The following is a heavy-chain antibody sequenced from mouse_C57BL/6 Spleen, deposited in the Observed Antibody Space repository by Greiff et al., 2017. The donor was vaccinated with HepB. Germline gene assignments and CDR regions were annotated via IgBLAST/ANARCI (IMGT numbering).Heavy chain of an antibody. D-gene: IGHD2-5*01. J-gene: IGHJ1*03. V-gene: IGHV1-69*01. CDR1: GYTFTSYW. CDR2: IYPSDSYT. CDR3: SRSGDSNHFAD. Sequence: QVQLQQPGPELVMPGASVKMSCKASGYTFTSYWMHWVKQRPGKGLEWIGEIYPSDSYTNYNQKFKGKSTLTVDKSSSTAYMQLSSLTSEDYAVYYFSRSGDSNHFADWGKGTTVTVSA.